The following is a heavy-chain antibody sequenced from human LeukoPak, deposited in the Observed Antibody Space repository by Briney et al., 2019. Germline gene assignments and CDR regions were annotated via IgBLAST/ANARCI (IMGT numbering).Heavy chain of an antibody. CDR1: GDSVSSNSAA. D-gene: IGHD1-26*01. V-gene: IGHV6-1*01. J-gene: IGHJ3*02. CDR2: TYYRSKWYN. CDR3: ARVGATTSRGAFDI. Sequence: SQTVSLTCAISGDSVSSNSAAWNWIRQSPSRGLEWLGRTYYRSKWYNDYAVSVKSRITINPDTSKNQFSLQLNSVTPEDTAVYYCARVGATTSRGAFDIWGQGTMVTVSS.